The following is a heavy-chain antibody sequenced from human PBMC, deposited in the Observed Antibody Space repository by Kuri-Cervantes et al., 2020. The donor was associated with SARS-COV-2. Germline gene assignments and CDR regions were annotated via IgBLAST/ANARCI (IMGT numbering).Heavy chain of an antibody. CDR1: GASISSYY. J-gene: IGHJ2*01. D-gene: IGHD1-14*01. Sequence: SETLSLTCTVSGASISSYYWRWIRQPPGKGLEWIGDIYYSGSTNYNPSLKSRVTISVDTSKKQFSLKLSSVTAADTAVYYCARDHRGKNWNHRTFWYFDLWGRGTPVTVSS. V-gene: IGHV4-59*12. CDR3: ARDHRGKNWNHRTFWYFDL. CDR2: IYYSGST.